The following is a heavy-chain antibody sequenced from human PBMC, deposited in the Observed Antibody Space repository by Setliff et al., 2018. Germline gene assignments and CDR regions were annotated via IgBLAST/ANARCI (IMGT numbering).Heavy chain of an antibody. V-gene: IGHV3-43*01. CDR3: AKDISVVDSGSRWNPMNYYYYGMDV. CDR2: ISWDGGST. Sequence: GGSLRLSCAASGFTFDDYTVHWVRQAPGKGLEWVSLISWDGGSTYYADSVKGRFTISRDNSKNSLYLQMNSLRTEDTALYYCAKDISVVDSGSRWNPMNYYYYGMDVWGQGTTVTVSS. D-gene: IGHD3-10*01. CDR1: GFTFDDYT. J-gene: IGHJ6*02.